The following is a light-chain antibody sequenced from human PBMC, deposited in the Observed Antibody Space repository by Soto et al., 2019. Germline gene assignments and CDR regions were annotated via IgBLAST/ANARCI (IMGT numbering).Light chain of an antibody. CDR1: QSVSSF. CDR2: DAS. V-gene: IGKV3-11*01. Sequence: EIVLTQSPATLSLSPGERATLSCRASQSVSSFLAWYQQKPGQAPRLLIYDASNRATRIPARFSGSGSVTDFTLTISSLEPEDFAVYYCQQRSNWRYTFGQGTKLKIK. CDR3: QQRSNWRYT. J-gene: IGKJ2*01.